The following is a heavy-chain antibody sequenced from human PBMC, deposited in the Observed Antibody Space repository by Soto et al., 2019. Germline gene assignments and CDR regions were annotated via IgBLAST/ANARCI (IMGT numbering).Heavy chain of an antibody. Sequence: EVQLLESGGGLVQPGGSLSLSCAASGFTFSSYAMTWVRQAPGKGLEWVSAISGSGGSTYSADFVKGRFTISRDNSKIMLYLQMNSLRAEDTAVYYCAKEPPIWNIAVAGLFDYWGQGTLVTVSS. V-gene: IGHV3-23*01. CDR1: GFTFSSYA. CDR3: AKEPPIWNIAVAGLFDY. D-gene: IGHD6-13*01. CDR2: ISGSGGST. J-gene: IGHJ4*02.